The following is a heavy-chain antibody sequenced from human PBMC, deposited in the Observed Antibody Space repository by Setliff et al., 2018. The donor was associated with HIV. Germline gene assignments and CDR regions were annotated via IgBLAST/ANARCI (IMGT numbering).Heavy chain of an antibody. D-gene: IGHD6-6*01. Sequence: SETLSLTFTVSGGPISSYYWSWIRQPPWKGLEWIGYIYYSGSTNYNPSLKSRVTISVDTSRNQFSLKLSAVTAADTAVYYCARGLRSSTYYYYYYMDVWGKGTTGTVS. J-gene: IGHJ6*03. CDR3: ARGLRSSTYYYYYYMDV. CDR1: GGPISSYY. CDR2: IYYSGST. V-gene: IGHV4-59*01.